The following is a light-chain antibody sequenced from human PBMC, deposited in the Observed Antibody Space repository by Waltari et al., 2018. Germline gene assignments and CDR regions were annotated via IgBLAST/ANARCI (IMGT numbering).Light chain of an antibody. CDR3: CSYANRNTLV. CDR2: EGW. V-gene: IGLV2-23*01. CDR1: TSDVGRYNL. Sequence: QSALTQPASVSGSPGQSIPISCTATTSDVGRYNLFPWYQQHPGKAPKLMIYEGWRRPSGVSHRFSGSRSDNTASLTISGLQAEDEADYYCCSYANRNTLVFGGGTRLTVL. J-gene: IGLJ3*02.